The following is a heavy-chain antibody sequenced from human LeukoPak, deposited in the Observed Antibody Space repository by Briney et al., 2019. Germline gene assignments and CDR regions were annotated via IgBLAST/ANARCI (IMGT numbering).Heavy chain of an antibody. CDR2: ISYDGSNK. J-gene: IGHJ4*02. CDR3: AKDQSSSWSFYFDY. Sequence: LSGGSLRLSCAASGFTFSSYGMHWVRQAPGKGLEWVAVISYDGSNKYYADSVKGRFTISRDNSKNTLYLQMNSLRAEDTAVYYCAKDQSSSWSFYFDYWGQGTLVTVSS. CDR1: GFTFSSYG. V-gene: IGHV3-30*18. D-gene: IGHD6-13*01.